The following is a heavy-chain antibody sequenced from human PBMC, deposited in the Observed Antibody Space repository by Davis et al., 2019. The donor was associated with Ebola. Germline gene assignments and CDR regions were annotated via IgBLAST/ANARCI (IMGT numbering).Heavy chain of an antibody. CDR3: ARAKTQYSYYGGEDAFDI. V-gene: IGHV4-30-2*01. CDR1: GGSISSGTYS. CDR2: IYHTGST. J-gene: IGHJ3*02. D-gene: IGHD3-10*01. Sequence: SETLSLTCAVSGGSISSGTYSWNWITQPPGKSLEYIGYIYHTGSTYYNPSLTSRVTISVDTSKNQFSLKLSSVTAADTAVYYCARAKTQYSYYGGEDAFDIWGQGTMVTVSS.